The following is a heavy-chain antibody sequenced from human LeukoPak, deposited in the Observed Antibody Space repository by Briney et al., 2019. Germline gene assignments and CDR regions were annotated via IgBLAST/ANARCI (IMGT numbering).Heavy chain of an antibody. CDR3: ARAEFVGLRLGEFPL. V-gene: IGHV1-2*06. CDR2: INPNSGGT. Sequence: ASVKVSCKASGYTFTGYYMHWVRQAPGQGLEWMGRINPNSGGTNYAQKFQGRVTMTRDTSISTAYMELSRLRSDDTAVYYCARAEFVGLRLGEFPLRGQGTLVTVSS. D-gene: IGHD3-16*01. J-gene: IGHJ4*02. CDR1: GYTFTGYY.